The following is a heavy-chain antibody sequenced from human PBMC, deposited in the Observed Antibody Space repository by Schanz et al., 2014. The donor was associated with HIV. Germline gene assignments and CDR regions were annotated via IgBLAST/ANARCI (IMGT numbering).Heavy chain of an antibody. Sequence: QVHLVQSGAEVRDPGASVKVSCRSSGYTFTRYGISWVRQAPGQGLEWMGWINGYNGHTIYAQSFQDKLTMTTDTYTNTAYMELRSLRSDDTAVYYCARDHRQGAAVPQYWGQGTLVTVSS. CDR2: INGYNGHT. D-gene: IGHD2-15*01. V-gene: IGHV1-18*01. CDR1: GYTFTRYG. CDR3: ARDHRQGAAVPQY. J-gene: IGHJ4*02.